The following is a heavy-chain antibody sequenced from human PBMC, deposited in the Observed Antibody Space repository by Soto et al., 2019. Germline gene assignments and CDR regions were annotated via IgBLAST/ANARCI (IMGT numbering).Heavy chain of an antibody. Sequence: QVQLQESGPGLVKPSETLSLTCAVSGGSISSHYWSWIRQPPGKGLEWIGYISNSGSTNYYPSLKSRVTLSVHTSKNQFSLKLSSVTAADTAVYYCARSTGSGYIYFDLWGRGTLVTVSS. D-gene: IGHD3-3*01. CDR1: GGSISSHY. CDR3: ARSTGSGYIYFDL. CDR2: ISNSGST. V-gene: IGHV4-59*11. J-gene: IGHJ2*01.